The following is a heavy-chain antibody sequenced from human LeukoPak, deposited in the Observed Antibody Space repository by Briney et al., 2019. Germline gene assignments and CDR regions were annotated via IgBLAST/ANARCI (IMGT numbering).Heavy chain of an antibody. CDR3: AKGGCSGGSCYCDY. D-gene: IGHD2-15*01. CDR2: ISWDGGST. V-gene: IGHV3-43D*03. Sequence: GGSLRLSCAASGFTFDDYAMHWVRQAPGKGLEWVSLISWDGGSTYYADSVKGRFTISRDNSKNPLYLQMNSLRAEDTALYYCAKGGCSGGSCYCDYWGQGTLVTVSS. CDR1: GFTFDDYA. J-gene: IGHJ4*02.